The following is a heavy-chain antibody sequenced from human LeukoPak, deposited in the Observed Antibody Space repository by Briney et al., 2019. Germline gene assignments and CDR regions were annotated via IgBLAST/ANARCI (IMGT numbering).Heavy chain of an antibody. V-gene: IGHV3-7*03. J-gene: IGHJ3*02. CDR1: GFTFSSYW. D-gene: IGHD2-15*01. Sequence: GGSLRLSCAASGFTFSSYWMTWVRQAPGKGLEWVADIKQDGSEKYYVDSVKGRFTISRDNPKNSLYLQMNSLRAADTAVYYCARVISGYCSGDDCWGTFDIWGQGTMVTVS. CDR3: ARVISGYCSGDDCWGTFDI. CDR2: IKQDGSEK.